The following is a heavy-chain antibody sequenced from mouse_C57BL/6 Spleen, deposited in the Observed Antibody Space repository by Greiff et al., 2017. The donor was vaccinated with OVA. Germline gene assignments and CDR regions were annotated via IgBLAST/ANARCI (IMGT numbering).Heavy chain of an antibody. CDR3: TREELLYAMDY. CDR2: ISSGGDYI. V-gene: IGHV5-9-1*02. Sequence: DVMLVESGEGLVKPGGSLKLSCAASGFTFSSYAMSWVRQTPEKRLEWVAYISSGGDYIYYADTVKGRFTISRDNARNTLYLQMSSLKSEDTAMYYCTREELLYAMDYWGQGTSVTVSS. CDR1: GFTFSSYA. J-gene: IGHJ4*01.